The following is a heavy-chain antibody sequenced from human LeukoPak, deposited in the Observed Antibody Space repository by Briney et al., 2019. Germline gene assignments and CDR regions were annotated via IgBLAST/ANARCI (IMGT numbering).Heavy chain of an antibody. J-gene: IGHJ4*02. V-gene: IGHV3-15*01. CDR1: GFTFSNAW. D-gene: IGHD2-15*01. CDR2: IKSKTDGGTT. CDR3: TTKGPACSGGSCYWR. Sequence: GGSLRLSCAASGFTFSNAWMSWVRQAPGKGLEWAGRIKSKTDGGTTDYAAPGKGRFTISRDDSKSTLYLQMNSLKTEDTAVYYCTTKGPACSGGSCYWRWGQGTLVTVSS.